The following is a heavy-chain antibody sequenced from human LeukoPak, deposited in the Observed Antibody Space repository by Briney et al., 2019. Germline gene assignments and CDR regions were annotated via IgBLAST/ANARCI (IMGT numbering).Heavy chain of an antibody. V-gene: IGHV3-66*02. J-gene: IGHJ1*01. Sequence: GGSLRLSCAASGFTVSSNYMSWVRQAPGKGLEWVSLLYSGGNTYYADSAKGRFTISRDNSKNTLYLQMNSLRAEDTAVYYCATSYCSGGSCYPQCFQHWGQGTLVTVSS. CDR2: LYSGGNT. D-gene: IGHD2-15*01. CDR1: GFTVSSNY. CDR3: ATSYCSGGSCYPQCFQH.